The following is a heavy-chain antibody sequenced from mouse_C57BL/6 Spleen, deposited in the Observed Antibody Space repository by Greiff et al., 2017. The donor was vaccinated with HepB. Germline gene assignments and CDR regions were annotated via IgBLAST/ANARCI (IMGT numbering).Heavy chain of an antibody. V-gene: IGHV5-4*03. D-gene: IGHD1-1*01. Sequence: EVKLMESGGGLVKPGGSLKLSCAASGFTFSSYAMSWVRQTPEKRLEWVATISDGGSYTYYPDNVKGRFTISRDNAKNNLYLQMSHLKSEDTAMYYCAREASHYYGSSYFDYWGQGTTLTVSS. CDR2: ISDGGSYT. J-gene: IGHJ2*01. CDR1: GFTFSSYA. CDR3: AREASHYYGSSYFDY.